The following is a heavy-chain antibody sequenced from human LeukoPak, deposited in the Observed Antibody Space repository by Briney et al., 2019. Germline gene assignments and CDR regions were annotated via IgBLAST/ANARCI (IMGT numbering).Heavy chain of an antibody. CDR2: ISGSGGNT. CDR1: GFTFSSYA. J-gene: IGHJ5*02. Sequence: QSGGSLRLSCAASGFTFSSYAMSWVRQAPGKGLEWVSAISGSGGNTYYADSVKGRFTISRDNSKNTLYLQMNSLRAEDTAVYYCAKDDGSSWYNWFDPWGQGTLVTVSS. V-gene: IGHV3-23*01. D-gene: IGHD6-13*01. CDR3: AKDDGSSWYNWFDP.